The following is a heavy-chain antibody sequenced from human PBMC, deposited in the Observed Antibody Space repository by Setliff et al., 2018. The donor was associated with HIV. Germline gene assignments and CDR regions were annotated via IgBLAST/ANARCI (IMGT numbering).Heavy chain of an antibody. CDR2: IYSTGTT. CDR3: ARRGAYGYDYFDN. Sequence: SETLSLTCTVSGGSLSSGSFYWTWIRQPAGKGLEWIGRIYSTGTTNYNPSLKGRVTISVDTSKNQFSLKLTSVTAADTAVYYCARRGAYGYDYFDNWGQGSLVTVSS. D-gene: IGHD5-12*01. V-gene: IGHV4-61*02. J-gene: IGHJ4*02. CDR1: GGSLSSGSFY.